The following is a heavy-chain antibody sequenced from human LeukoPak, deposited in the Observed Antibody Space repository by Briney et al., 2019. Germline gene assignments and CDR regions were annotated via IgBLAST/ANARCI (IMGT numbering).Heavy chain of an antibody. D-gene: IGHD3-22*01. J-gene: IGHJ4*02. CDR3: ATETQYYYDSSGYYY. CDR1: GGTFRSNA. V-gene: IGHV1-69*13. Sequence: SVKVSCKASGGTFRSNAISWVRQAPGQGLEWMGGITPIFGTANYAQKFQGRVTTTADESTSTAYMELSSLRSEDTAVYYCATETQYYYDSSGYYYWGQGTLVTVSS. CDR2: ITPIFGTA.